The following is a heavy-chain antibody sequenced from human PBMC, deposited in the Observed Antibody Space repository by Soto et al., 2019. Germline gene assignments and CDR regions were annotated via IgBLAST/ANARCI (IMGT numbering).Heavy chain of an antibody. V-gene: IGHV1-69*13. J-gene: IGHJ6*02. Sequence: GASVKVSCKASGGTFSKYAISWVRQAPGQGPEWMGGIIPFVGSATYAQKFQGRVTLTADESTGTAYMEMNSLGSEDTAVYYCARGVVVPAIPYYYFSMDVWGQGTTVTVSS. CDR1: GGTFSKYA. CDR3: ARGVVVPAIPYYYFSMDV. D-gene: IGHD2-21*02. CDR2: IIPFVGSA.